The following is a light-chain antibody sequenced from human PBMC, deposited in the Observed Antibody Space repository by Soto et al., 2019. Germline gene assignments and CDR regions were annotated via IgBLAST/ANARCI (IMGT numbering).Light chain of an antibody. CDR1: SSDVGAYNY. V-gene: IGLV2-14*03. CDR3: SSYTSINTEV. J-gene: IGLJ1*01. Sequence: QSVLTQPASVSGSPGQSITISCTGTSSDVGAYNYVSWYQHHPGKAPKLIIYVVSDRPSGVSNRFSASKSGNTASLAISGLQAEDEADYYCSSYTSINTEVFGTGTKVTVL. CDR2: VVS.